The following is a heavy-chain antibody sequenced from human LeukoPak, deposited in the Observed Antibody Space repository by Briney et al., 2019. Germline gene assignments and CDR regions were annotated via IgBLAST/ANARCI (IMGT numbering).Heavy chain of an antibody. D-gene: IGHD1-26*01. CDR2: IKSKTDGGTT. Sequence: GGSLRLSRAASGFTFSNAWMSWVRQAPGKGLEWVGRIKSKTDGGTTDYAAPVKGRFTISRDDSKNTLYLQMNSLKTEDTAVYYCTTVVRLVGVDFDYWGQGTLVTVSS. CDR3: TTVVRLVGVDFDY. J-gene: IGHJ4*02. V-gene: IGHV3-15*01. CDR1: GFTFSNAW.